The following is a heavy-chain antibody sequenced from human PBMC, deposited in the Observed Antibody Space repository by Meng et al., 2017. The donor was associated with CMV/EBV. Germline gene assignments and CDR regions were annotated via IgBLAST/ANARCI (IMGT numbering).Heavy chain of an antibody. J-gene: IGHJ4*02. CDR3: ATSSVEVMIYAGLDY. Sequence: SGYTFNGYYRQWARQPPGQGREWRGWINPASGDTIIAQKFQGRVTMTRETSLTTAYMELNRLRSDDTAVYYCATSSVEVMIYAGLDYWGQGTLVTVSS. CDR2: INPASGDT. V-gene: IGHV1-2*02. D-gene: IGHD2/OR15-2a*01. CDR1: GYTFNGYY.